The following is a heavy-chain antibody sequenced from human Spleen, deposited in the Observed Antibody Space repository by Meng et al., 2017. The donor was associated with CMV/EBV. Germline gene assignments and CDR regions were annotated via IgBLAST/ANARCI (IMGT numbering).Heavy chain of an antibody. D-gene: IGHD1-26*01. J-gene: IGHJ4*02. Sequence: GESLKISCAASGFTLGSYAMGWVRQAPGKGLEWVSAISASEISTYYADSVKGRFTTSRDNSEKTLYLQLNSLRAEDTAVYYCAIYGSGSYFDLWGQGTLVTVSS. CDR3: AIYGSGSYFDL. CDR1: GFTLGSYA. CDR2: ISASEIST. V-gene: IGHV3-23*01.